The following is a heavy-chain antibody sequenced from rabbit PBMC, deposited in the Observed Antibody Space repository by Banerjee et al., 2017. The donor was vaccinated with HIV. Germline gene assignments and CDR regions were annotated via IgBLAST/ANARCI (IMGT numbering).Heavy chain of an antibody. CDR2: IETTSGAT. J-gene: IGHJ6*01. V-gene: IGHV1S45*01. CDR3: ARGDVGYAGWGYAPMDL. Sequence: QQQLEESGGGLVKPEGSLTLSCTASGFSFSNKYVMCWVRQAPGKGLEWIGCIETTSGATWYASWAKGRFTISKTSSTTVTLQMTSLTAADTATYFCARGDVGYAGWGYAPMDLWGPGTLVTVS. D-gene: IGHD4-2*01. CDR1: GFSFSNKYV.